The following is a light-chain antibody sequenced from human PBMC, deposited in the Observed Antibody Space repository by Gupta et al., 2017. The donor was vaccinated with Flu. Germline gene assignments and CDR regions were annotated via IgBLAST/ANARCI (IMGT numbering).Light chain of an antibody. CDR3: QAWDSTSGGV. V-gene: IGLV3-1*01. CDR1: KLGDKY. Sequence: SYELTQPPSVSVSPGQTASITCSGDKLGDKYASWYQQKPGQSPFLVIYQDTKRPSGIPERFSGSNSGNTATLTISGTQALDEADYYCQAWDSTSGGVFGGGTKLTVL. J-gene: IGLJ3*02. CDR2: QDT.